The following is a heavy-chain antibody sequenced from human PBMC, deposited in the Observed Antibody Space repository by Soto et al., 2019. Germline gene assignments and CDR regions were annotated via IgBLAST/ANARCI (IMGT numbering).Heavy chain of an antibody. J-gene: IGHJ5*02. D-gene: IGHD6-13*01. CDR1: ASSLCIYY. CDR2: IYYSGST. CDR3: ARSTGYSSSWSKWFDP. V-gene: IGHV4-59*01. Sequence: SLTCTVSASSLCIYYWIWILPPPGKGLEWIGYIYYSGSTNYNPSLKSRVTISVDTSKNQFSLKLSSVTAADTAVYYCARSTGYSSSWSKWFDPWGQGTLVTVSS.